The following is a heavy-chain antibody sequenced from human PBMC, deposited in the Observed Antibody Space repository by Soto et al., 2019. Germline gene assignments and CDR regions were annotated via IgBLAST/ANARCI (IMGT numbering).Heavy chain of an antibody. D-gene: IGHD3-10*01. Sequence: PSETLSLTCAVSGGSISSGGYSWSWVRQPPGKGLEWIGYIYHSGSTYYNPSLKSRVTISVDRSKNQFSLKLSSVTAADTAVYYCARHLDTMVRGVIITYGWFDPWGQGTLVTVSS. J-gene: IGHJ5*02. V-gene: IGHV4-30-2*01. CDR1: GGSISSGGYS. CDR3: ARHLDTMVRGVIITYGWFDP. CDR2: IYHSGST.